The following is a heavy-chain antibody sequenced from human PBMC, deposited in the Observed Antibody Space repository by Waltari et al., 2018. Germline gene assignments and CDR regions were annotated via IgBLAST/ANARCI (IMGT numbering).Heavy chain of an antibody. CDR1: GYSISSGYY. Sequence: QVQLQESGPGLVKPSETLSLTCAVSGYSISSGYYWGWIRPPPGKGLEWIGSIYHSGSTYYNPSLKSRVTISVDTSKNQFSLKLSSVTAADTAVYYCARDTGYSSGWYPGLNYFDYWGQGTLVTVSS. V-gene: IGHV4-38-2*02. D-gene: IGHD6-19*01. CDR3: ARDTGYSSGWYPGLNYFDY. CDR2: IYHSGST. J-gene: IGHJ4*02.